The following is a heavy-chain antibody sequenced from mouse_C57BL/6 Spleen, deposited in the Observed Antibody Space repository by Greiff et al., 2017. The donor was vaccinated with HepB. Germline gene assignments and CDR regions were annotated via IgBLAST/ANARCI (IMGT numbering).Heavy chain of an antibody. Sequence: EVQLQQSGAELVRPGASVKLSCTASGFNIKDDYMHWVKQRPEQGLEWIGWIDPENGDTEYASKFQGKATITADTSSNTAYLQLSSLTSEDTAVYYCTTFSNYAAYWGQGTLVTVSA. D-gene: IGHD2-5*01. CDR3: TTFSNYAAY. J-gene: IGHJ3*01. V-gene: IGHV14-4*01. CDR2: IDPENGDT. CDR1: GFNIKDDY.